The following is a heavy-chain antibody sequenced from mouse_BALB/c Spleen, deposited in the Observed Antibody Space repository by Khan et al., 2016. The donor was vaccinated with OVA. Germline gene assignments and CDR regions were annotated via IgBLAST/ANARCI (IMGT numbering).Heavy chain of an antibody. CDR2: VNPNTGNT. CDR3: ARGYDFVAY. CDR1: GYSFTNYY. D-gene: IGHD2-14*01. Sequence: VQLQQSGPDLVKPGASVKMSCKASGYSFTNYYVNWVKQSHGKSLECIGRVNPNTGNTNYNQKFKGKAILIVDTSSSTAYMELRGLTSEDSAVYYCARGYDFVAYWGQGTLVTVSA. J-gene: IGHJ3*01. V-gene: IGHV1-26*01.